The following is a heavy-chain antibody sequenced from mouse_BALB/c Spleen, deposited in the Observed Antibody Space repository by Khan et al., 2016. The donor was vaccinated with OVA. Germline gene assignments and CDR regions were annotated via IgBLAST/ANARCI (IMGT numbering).Heavy chain of an antibody. CDR3: ARWFTY. CDR1: GYSITSDYA. Sequence: VQLQESGPGLVKPSQSLSLTCTVTGYSITSDYAWNWIRQFPGNKLEWMGYISYSGSTTYNPSLKSRISITRDTSKNQFFLQLNSVTTEDTDTYYCARWFTYWGQGTLVTVSA. CDR2: ISYSGST. V-gene: IGHV3-2*02. J-gene: IGHJ3*01.